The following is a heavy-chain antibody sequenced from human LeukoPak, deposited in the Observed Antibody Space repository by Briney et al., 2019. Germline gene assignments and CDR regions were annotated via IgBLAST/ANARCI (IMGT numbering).Heavy chain of an antibody. CDR3: ARGRLLGNYWSFGL. Sequence: PGGSLRLSCAASGFTFSRYSMNWVRQAPGKGLEWVSYISSSSSTIDYADSVKGRFSISRDNAKKSLYLQMNSLRDEDTAVYYCARGRLLGNYWSFGLWGRGTRVTVSS. CDR2: ISSSSSTI. D-gene: IGHD3-16*01. CDR1: GFTFSRYS. J-gene: IGHJ2*01. V-gene: IGHV3-48*02.